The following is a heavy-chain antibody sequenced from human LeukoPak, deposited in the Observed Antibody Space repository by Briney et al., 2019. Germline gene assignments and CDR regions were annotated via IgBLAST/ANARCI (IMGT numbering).Heavy chain of an antibody. CDR3: ARDGSGYSYENKPFDY. J-gene: IGHJ4*02. V-gene: IGHV1-69*13. CDR1: GGTFSRNT. D-gene: IGHD5-18*01. Sequence: ASVKVSCKASGGTFSRNTFNWVRQAPGQGLEWMGGIIPIFGTAYYAQKFQGRVTITADESTSTAYMELSSLRSEDTAVYYCARDGSGYSYENKPFDYWGQGTLVTVSS. CDR2: IIPIFGTA.